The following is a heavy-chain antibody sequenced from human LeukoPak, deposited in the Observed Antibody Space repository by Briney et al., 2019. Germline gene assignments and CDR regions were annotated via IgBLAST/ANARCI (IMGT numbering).Heavy chain of an antibody. CDR2: ISSSSSYI. Sequence: GGSLRLSCAASGFTFGDYSMNWVRQAPGKGLEWVSSISSSSSYIYYPDSVKGRLTISRDNAKNSLYLQMNSLRAEDTAVYYCARQAYNAFDIWGQGAMVTVSS. D-gene: IGHD2-21*01. J-gene: IGHJ3*02. CDR1: GFTFGDYS. V-gene: IGHV3-21*01. CDR3: ARQAYNAFDI.